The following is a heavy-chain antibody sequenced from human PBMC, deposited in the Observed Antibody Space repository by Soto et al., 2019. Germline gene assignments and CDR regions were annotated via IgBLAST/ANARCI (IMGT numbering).Heavy chain of an antibody. CDR2: IYYTGST. D-gene: IGHD4-17*01. J-gene: IGHJ4*02. CDR1: GGSINTGGFY. CDR3: ARYYGGCDS. V-gene: IGHV4-31*11. Sequence: QVQLQESGPGLVQPSQTLSLTCAVSGGSINTGGFYWSWIRQHPGKGLEWIGYIYYTGSTFYNPSLKTPGTISIDTSQNQFALTLTSVAAADTAVYYCARYYGGCDSWGLGTLVTVSS.